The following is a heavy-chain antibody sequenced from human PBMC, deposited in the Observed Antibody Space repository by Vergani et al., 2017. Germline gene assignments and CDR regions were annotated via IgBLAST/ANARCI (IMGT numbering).Heavy chain of an antibody. CDR2: IYSGGST. CDR1: GFTVSSNY. V-gene: IGHV3-66*01. J-gene: IGHJ4*02. D-gene: IGHD2-15*01. Sequence: EVQLVESGGGLVQPGGSLRLSCAASGFTVSSNYMSWVRQAPGKGLEWVSVIYSGGSTYYADSVKGRFTISRDNSKNTLYLQMNSLRAEDTAVYYCARDRAGGALVAAEDYWGQGTLVTVSS. CDR3: ARDRAGGALVAAEDY.